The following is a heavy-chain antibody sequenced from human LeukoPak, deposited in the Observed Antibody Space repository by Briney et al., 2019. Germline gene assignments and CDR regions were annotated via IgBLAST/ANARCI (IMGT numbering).Heavy chain of an antibody. CDR3: ARELVPYSSSWYSPRFGS. D-gene: IGHD6-13*01. CDR1: GYTFTGYY. CDR2: INPNSGGT. Sequence: ASVTVSCTASGYTFTGYYMHWVRQAPGQGLEWMGWINPNSGGTNYAQKFQGRVTMTRDTSISTAYMELSRLRSDDTAVYYCARELVPYSSSWYSPRFGSWGQGTRVSVSS. V-gene: IGHV1-2*02. J-gene: IGHJ5*01.